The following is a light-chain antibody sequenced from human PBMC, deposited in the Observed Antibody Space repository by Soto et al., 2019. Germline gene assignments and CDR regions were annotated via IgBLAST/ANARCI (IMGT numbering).Light chain of an antibody. Sequence: QSVLTQPASVSGYPGQSITISCTGTSSDVGNYNYVSWYQQHPGKVPKLMIYDVTNRPSGVSSRFSGSKSGNTASLTISGLQAEDEADYYCSSYTSSSTVVFGGGTKLTVL. CDR2: DVT. V-gene: IGLV2-14*03. CDR1: SSDVGNYNY. CDR3: SSYTSSSTVV. J-gene: IGLJ2*01.